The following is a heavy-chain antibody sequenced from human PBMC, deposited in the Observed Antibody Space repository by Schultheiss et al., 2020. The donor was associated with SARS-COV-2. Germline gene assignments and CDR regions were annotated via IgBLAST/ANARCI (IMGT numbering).Heavy chain of an antibody. D-gene: IGHD2-2*01. CDR2: INHSGST. CDR3: ASRSHSHWYQVYYYGMDV. J-gene: IGHJ6*02. Sequence: SETLSLTCAVYGGSFSGYYWSWIRQPPGKGLEWIGEINHSGSTNYNPSLKSRVTISVDTSKNQFSLKLSSVTAADTAVYYCASRSHSHWYQVYYYGMDVWGQGTTVTVSS. V-gene: IGHV4-34*01. CDR1: GGSFSGYY.